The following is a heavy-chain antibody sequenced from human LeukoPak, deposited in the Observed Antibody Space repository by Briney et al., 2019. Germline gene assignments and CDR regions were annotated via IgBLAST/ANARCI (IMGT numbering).Heavy chain of an antibody. CDR2: INPNSGGT. V-gene: IGHV1-2*02. J-gene: IGHJ4*02. CDR1: GYTFTGYY. D-gene: IGHD4-17*01. CDR3: ARYGVDYGDFTNYFDY. Sequence: ASVKVSCKASGYTFTGYYMHWVRQAPGQGLEWMGWINPNSGGTNYAQKFQGRVTMTRDTSISTAYMELSRLRSDDTAVYYCARYGVDYGDFTNYFDYWGQGTLVTVSS.